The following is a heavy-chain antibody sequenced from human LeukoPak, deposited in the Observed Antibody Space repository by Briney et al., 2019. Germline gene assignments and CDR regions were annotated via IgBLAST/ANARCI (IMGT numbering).Heavy chain of an antibody. CDR2: IRGDTGDT. CDR3: ARVRGNSCDY. V-gene: IGHV1-2*02. Sequence: ASVTVSCKTSGYMLSDYYMHWVRQAPGQGLEWMGWIRGDTGDTDSPQKFQGRVTMTRDTSTNTAYMELSRLTYDDTAMYFCARVRGNSCDYWGQGTLVTVSS. D-gene: IGHD6-13*01. J-gene: IGHJ4*02. CDR1: GYMLSDYY.